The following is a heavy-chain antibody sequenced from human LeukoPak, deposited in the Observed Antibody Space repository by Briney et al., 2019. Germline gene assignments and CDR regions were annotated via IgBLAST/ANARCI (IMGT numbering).Heavy chain of an antibody. CDR1: GGSFSGYY. CDR2: INHSGST. D-gene: IGHD3-22*01. Sequence: SETLSLTCAVYGGSFSGYYWSWIRQPPGKGLEWIGEINHSGSTNYNPSLKSRVTISVDTSKNQFSLKLSSVTAADTAVYYCASPSSADYYDSSGYSPFDYWGQGTLVTVSS. CDR3: ASPSSADYYDSSGYSPFDY. V-gene: IGHV4-34*01. J-gene: IGHJ4*02.